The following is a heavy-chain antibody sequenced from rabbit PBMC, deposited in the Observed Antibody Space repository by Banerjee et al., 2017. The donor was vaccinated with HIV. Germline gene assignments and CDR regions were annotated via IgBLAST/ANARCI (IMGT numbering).Heavy chain of an antibody. CDR2: IHAGSSGST. V-gene: IGHV1S40*01. CDR1: GFSFSSSYY. D-gene: IGHD6-1*01. Sequence: QSLEESGGDLVKPGASLTLTCTASGFSFSSSYYMCWVRQAPGKGLEWIACIHAGSSGSTYYATWVNGRFTISRSTRLNTVDLKMTSLTVADTATYFCARDHAAGDGGYGYDLWGPGTLVTVS. CDR3: ARDHAAGDGGYGYDL. J-gene: IGHJ4*01.